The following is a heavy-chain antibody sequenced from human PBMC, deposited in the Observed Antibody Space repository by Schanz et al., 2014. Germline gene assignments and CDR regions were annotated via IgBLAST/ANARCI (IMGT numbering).Heavy chain of an antibody. CDR3: AREQIMAAAGLVDY. CDR2: ISSSGSYI. V-gene: IGHV3-21*04. J-gene: IGHJ4*01. CDR1: GFIFSDHY. Sequence: VQLVESGGGVVQPGGSLRLSCAASGFIFSDHYMDWVRRAPGKGLEWVSSISSSGSYIYYADSVKGRFSISRDNAKNSMYLHMKSLRGEDTAVYYCAREQIMAAAGLVDYWGHGTLVTVSS. D-gene: IGHD6-13*01.